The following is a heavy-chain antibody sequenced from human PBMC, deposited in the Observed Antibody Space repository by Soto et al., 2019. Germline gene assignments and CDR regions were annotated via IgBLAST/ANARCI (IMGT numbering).Heavy chain of an antibody. Sequence: SDTVSLTCAVYGGSFSGYYWSWIRQPPGKGLEWIGEINHSGSTNYNPSLKSRVTVSVDTSKNQFSLKLSSVTAADKTVYYCGRGGTRGSGYPPGHCFDPSGQGILVTV. D-gene: IGHD3-3*01. CDR2: INHSGST. J-gene: IGHJ5*02. CDR1: GGSFSGYY. CDR3: GRGGTRGSGYPPGHCFDP. V-gene: IGHV4-34*01.